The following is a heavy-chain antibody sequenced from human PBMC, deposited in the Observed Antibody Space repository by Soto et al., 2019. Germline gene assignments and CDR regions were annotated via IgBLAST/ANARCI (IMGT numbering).Heavy chain of an antibody. D-gene: IGHD6-6*01. CDR3: AIGGFLSMARAVVYFDN. V-gene: IGHV4-30-2*01. CDR1: GGSISSGGHS. J-gene: IGHJ4*02. Sequence: LSLTCAVSGGSISSGGHSWSLLRQPPGKGLEWIGYIYHSGSTDYNPSLKSRVTMSVDTSKNQFSLKLSSVTAADTVVYYCAIGGFLSMARAVVYFDNWVQGTLITVSS. CDR2: IYHSGST.